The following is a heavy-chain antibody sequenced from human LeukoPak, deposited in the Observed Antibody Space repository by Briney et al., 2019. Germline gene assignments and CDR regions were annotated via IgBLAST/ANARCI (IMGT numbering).Heavy chain of an antibody. V-gene: IGHV4-61*02. D-gene: IGHD2-21*02. J-gene: IGHJ4*02. CDR2: IYTSGNT. CDR1: GGSISSGTYY. Sequence: SETLSLTCTVSGGSISSGTYYWSWIRQPAGKGLEWIGRIYTSGNTNYNPSLKSRVTISVDTSKNQFSLKLSSVIAADTAVYYCAGDRDCGGDCYTFDYWGQGTLVTVSS. CDR3: AGDRDCGGDCYTFDY.